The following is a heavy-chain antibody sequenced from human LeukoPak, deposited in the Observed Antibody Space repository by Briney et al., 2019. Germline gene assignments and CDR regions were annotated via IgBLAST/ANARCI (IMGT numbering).Heavy chain of an antibody. D-gene: IGHD4-23*01. V-gene: IGHV3-30*18. CDR1: GFTLSSYG. CDR3: AKGGNRVHDAFDI. J-gene: IGHJ3*02. CDR2: ISYDGSNK. Sequence: GGSLRLSCAASGFTLSSYGIHWVRQAPGKGLEWVAVISYDGSNKYYADSVKGRFTISRENSKNTLYLQMNSLRAEDTAVYYCAKGGNRVHDAFDIWGRGTMVTVSS.